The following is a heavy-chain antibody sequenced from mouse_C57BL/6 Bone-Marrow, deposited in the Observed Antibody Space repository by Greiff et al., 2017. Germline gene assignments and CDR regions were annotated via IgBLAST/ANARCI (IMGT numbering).Heavy chain of an antibody. CDR1: GYTFTSYW. CDR3: ASEMGLLYYFDY. V-gene: IGHV1-55*01. Sequence: QVQLQQPGAELVKPGASVKMSCKASGYTFTSYWITWVKQRPGQGLEWIGDIYPGSGSTNYTEKFKSKATLTVDTSSSTAYMQLSSLTSEDSAVYYCASEMGLLYYFDYWGQGTTLTVSS. CDR2: IYPGSGST. D-gene: IGHD2-3*01. J-gene: IGHJ2*01.